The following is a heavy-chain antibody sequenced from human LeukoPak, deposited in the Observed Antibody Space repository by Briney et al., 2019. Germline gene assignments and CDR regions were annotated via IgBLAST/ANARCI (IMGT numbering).Heavy chain of an antibody. CDR1: GFTFSSYG. CDR2: IRYDGSNK. V-gene: IGHV3-30*02. D-gene: IGHD6-13*01. Sequence: GGSLRLSCAASGFTFSSYGMHWVRQAPGKGLEWVAFIRYDGSNKYYADSVKGRFTISRDNSKNTLYLQMNSLRAEDTAVYYCASTYSSSWYSFDYWGQGTLVTVSS. J-gene: IGHJ4*02. CDR3: ASTYSSSWYSFDY.